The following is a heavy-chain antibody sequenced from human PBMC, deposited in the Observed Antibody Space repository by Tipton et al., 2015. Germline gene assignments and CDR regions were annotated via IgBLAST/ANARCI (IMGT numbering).Heavy chain of an antibody. J-gene: IGHJ4*02. V-gene: IGHV4-59*02. CDR1: GFTVSSKY. CDR3: ARARGRHGGLFDS. CDR2: ISYSGST. Sequence: LRLSCAASGFTVSSKYMSWVRQPPGKGLEWIGYISYSGSTHYNPSVKSRVTISLDTSKNQFSLTLNSVTAADTAVYYCARARGRHGGLFDSWGQGILVTVSS. D-gene: IGHD4-23*01.